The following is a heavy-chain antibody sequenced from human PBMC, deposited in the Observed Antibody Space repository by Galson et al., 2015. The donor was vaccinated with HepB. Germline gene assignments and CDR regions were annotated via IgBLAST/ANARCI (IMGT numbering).Heavy chain of an antibody. J-gene: IGHJ5*02. Sequence: SLRLSCAASGFTFRSYAMHWVRQAPGKGLESVSAISSNGGSTYYADSVKGRFTISRDNSKNTLYLQMSSLRAEDTAVYYCVKGPESAPFRNWFDPWGQGTLVTVSS. CDR3: VKGPESAPFRNWFDP. CDR1: GFTFRSYA. V-gene: IGHV3-64D*06. CDR2: ISSNGGST. D-gene: IGHD2/OR15-2a*01.